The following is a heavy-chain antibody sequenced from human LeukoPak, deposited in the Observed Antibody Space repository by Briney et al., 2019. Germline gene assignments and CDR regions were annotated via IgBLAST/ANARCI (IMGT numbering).Heavy chain of an antibody. CDR2: ISSSGSTI. CDR1: GFTFSSYA. Sequence: GGSLRLSCAASGFTFSSYAMSWIRQAPGKGLEWVSYISSSGSTIYYAGSVKGRFTISRDNAKNSLYLQMNSLRAEDTAVYYCARGYYYDSSDWFDPWGQGTLVTVSS. V-gene: IGHV3-11*01. CDR3: ARGYYYDSSDWFDP. D-gene: IGHD3-22*01. J-gene: IGHJ5*02.